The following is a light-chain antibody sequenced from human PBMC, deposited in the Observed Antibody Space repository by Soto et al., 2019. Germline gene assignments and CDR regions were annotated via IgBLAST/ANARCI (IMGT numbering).Light chain of an antibody. CDR3: QQYTNWPYT. Sequence: EIVMTQSPATLSLSPGERASLSCRASQSVGSNLAWYQQTAGQAPSLLIYGASTRATGIPARFSGSGSGTEFTLTISSLQSEDFAVYSCQQYTNWPYTFGQGTKLEIK. V-gene: IGKV3-15*01. J-gene: IGKJ2*01. CDR2: GAS. CDR1: QSVGSN.